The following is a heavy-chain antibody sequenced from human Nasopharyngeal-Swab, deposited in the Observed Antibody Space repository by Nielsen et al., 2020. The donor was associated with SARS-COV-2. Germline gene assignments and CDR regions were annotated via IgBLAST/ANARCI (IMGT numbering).Heavy chain of an antibody. D-gene: IGHD2-15*01. CDR2: INPDGSEK. V-gene: IGHV3-7*01. J-gene: IGHJ3*01. Sequence: GESLKISCAASGSTFSSLWMSWVRQVPGKRLEWVADINPDGSEKFYVDSVKGRFTISRDNAKNSMSLQMNSLRVEDTAVYYCARDWSRAADVWGQGTMVTVSS. CDR1: GSTFSSLW. CDR3: ARDWSRAADV.